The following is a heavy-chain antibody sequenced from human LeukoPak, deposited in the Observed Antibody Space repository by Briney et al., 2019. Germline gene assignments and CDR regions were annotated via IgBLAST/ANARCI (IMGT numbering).Heavy chain of an antibody. Sequence: GSSVTVSCKASVYSFTSYEITWVRQAPGQGLAWMGWISTYNGNTNYAQKLQGRVTMTTATSTSTGYMELRNLRSDDTAVYYCARTRDCYNLWGKGTLVTVSS. J-gene: IGHJ4*02. V-gene: IGHV1-18*01. CDR1: VYSFTSYE. CDR2: ISTYNGNT. D-gene: IGHD5-24*01. CDR3: ARTRDCYNL.